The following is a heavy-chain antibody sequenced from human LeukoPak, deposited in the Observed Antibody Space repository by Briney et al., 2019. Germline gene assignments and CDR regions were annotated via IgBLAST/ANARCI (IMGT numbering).Heavy chain of an antibody. D-gene: IGHD6-13*01. J-gene: IGHJ4*02. V-gene: IGHV1-3*03. CDR1: GYTFTSYA. CDR2: INAGNGNT. CDR3: ARDRNKGIAAAGTLGY. Sequence: ASVKVSCKASGYTFTSYAMHWVRQAPGQRLEWMGWINAGNGNTKYSQEFQGRVTITRDTSASTAYMELSSLRSEDMAVYYCARDRNKGIAAAGTLGYWGQGTLVTVSS.